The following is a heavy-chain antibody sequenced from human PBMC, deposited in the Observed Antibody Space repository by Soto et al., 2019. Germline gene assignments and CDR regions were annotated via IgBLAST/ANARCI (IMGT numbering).Heavy chain of an antibody. V-gene: IGHV3-23*01. CDR1: GFTFSSYA. CDR3: AKSLAYCGGDCYPQTEYFDL. J-gene: IGHJ2*01. D-gene: IGHD2-21*02. CDR2: ISGSGGST. Sequence: EVQLLESGGGLVQPGGSLRLSCAASGFTFSSYAMSWVRQAPGKGLEWVSAISGSGGSTYYADSVKGRFTISRDNSKNTLYLQMNSLRAEDTAVYYCAKSLAYCGGDCYPQTEYFDLWGRGTLVTVSS.